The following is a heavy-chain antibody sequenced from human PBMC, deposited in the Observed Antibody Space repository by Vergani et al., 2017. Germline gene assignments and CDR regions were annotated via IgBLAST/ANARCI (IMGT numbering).Heavy chain of an antibody. Sequence: EVQLVESGGGLVQPGGSLRLSCAASGFTFSSNYMSWVRQAPGKGLEWVSVIYSGGSTYYADSVKGRFTISRDNSKNTLYLQMNSLRAEDTAVYYCARVPHGIAAAGFQSYWGQGTLVTVSS. CDR2: IYSGGST. D-gene: IGHD6-13*01. J-gene: IGHJ4*02. V-gene: IGHV3-66*02. CDR3: ARVPHGIAAAGFQSY. CDR1: GFTFSSNY.